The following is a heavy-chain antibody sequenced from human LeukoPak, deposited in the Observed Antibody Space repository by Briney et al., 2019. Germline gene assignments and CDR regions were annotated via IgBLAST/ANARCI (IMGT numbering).Heavy chain of an antibody. CDR3: ARHEDTYYYV. V-gene: IGHV4-38-2*02. CDR1: GYSISSGYY. J-gene: IGHJ4*02. Sequence: SETLSLTCTVSGYSISSGYYWGWIRQPPGKGLEWIGSIYYSGNTYYNPSLKSRVTVSVDTSKNQFSLKLSSVTAADTAVYYCARHEDTYYYVWGQGTLVTVSS. D-gene: IGHD3-10*02. CDR2: IYYSGNT.